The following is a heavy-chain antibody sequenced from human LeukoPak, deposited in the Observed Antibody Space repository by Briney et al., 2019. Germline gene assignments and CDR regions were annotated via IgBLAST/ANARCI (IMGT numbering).Heavy chain of an antibody. J-gene: IGHJ3*02. Sequence: SETLSLTCAVSGGSMSSSNWWSWVRQPPGKGLEWIGEIYHSGSTNYNPSLKSRVTISVDKSKNQFSLKLSSVTAADTAVYYCATTSYGSGSYHLGAFDIWGQGTMVTVSS. CDR1: GGSMSSSNW. CDR2: IYHSGST. CDR3: ATTSYGSGSYHLGAFDI. D-gene: IGHD3-10*01. V-gene: IGHV4-4*02.